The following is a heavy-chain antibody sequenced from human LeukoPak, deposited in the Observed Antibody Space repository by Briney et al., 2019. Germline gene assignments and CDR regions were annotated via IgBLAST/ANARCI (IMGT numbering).Heavy chain of an antibody. CDR1: GFTFSSYA. CDR2: ISGSGGST. J-gene: IGHJ1*01. D-gene: IGHD3-3*01. V-gene: IGHV3-23*01. Sequence: GGSLRLSCAASGFTFSSYAMSWVRQAPGNGLEWVSAISGSGGSTYYADSVKGRFTISRDNSKNTLYLQMNSLRAEDTAVYYCAKDLEGPTPAEYFQHWGQGTLVTVSS. CDR3: AKDLEGPTPAEYFQH.